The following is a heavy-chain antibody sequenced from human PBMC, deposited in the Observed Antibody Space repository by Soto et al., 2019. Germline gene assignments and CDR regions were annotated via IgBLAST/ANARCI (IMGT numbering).Heavy chain of an antibody. CDR1: GGSISSYY. D-gene: IGHD3-9*01. J-gene: IGHJ6*02. Sequence: SETLSLTCTVSGGSISSYYWSWIRQPPGKGLEWIGYIYYSGSTNYNPALKSRVTISVDTSKNQFSLKLSSVTAADPAVYYCARVPYYDILTGYHYYYYGMDVWGQGTTVTVS. CDR3: ARVPYYDILTGYHYYYYGMDV. CDR2: IYYSGST. V-gene: IGHV4-59*01.